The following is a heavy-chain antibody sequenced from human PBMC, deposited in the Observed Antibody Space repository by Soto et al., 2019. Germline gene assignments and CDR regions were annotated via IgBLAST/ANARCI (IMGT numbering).Heavy chain of an antibody. CDR2: FYPGDSTS. CDR1: GYSFISYW. J-gene: IGHJ3*02. V-gene: IGHV5-51*01. D-gene: IGHD2-2*03. Sequence: GESLKISCKSSGYSFISYWVAWVRQKPGKGLEWMGTFYPGDSTSTYSPSFQGQVTISVDKSISTAYLHLSSLKASDTAMYYCARIIGYCRNNDCSWTFDIWGQGTTVTVSS. CDR3: ARIIGYCRNNDCSWTFDI.